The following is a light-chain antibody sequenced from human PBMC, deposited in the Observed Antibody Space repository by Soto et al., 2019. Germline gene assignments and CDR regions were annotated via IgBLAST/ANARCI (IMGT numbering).Light chain of an antibody. CDR1: SSDIGGYNS. J-gene: IGLJ1*01. V-gene: IGLV2-8*01. Sequence: QSVLTQSPSASGSPGQSVTISCTGTSSDIGGYNSVSWYQQHPGKAPKVMIYDVTKRPSGVPDRFSGSKSGNTASLTVSALQAEDEADYYCSSYTDTKPLVFGNGTKVTVL. CDR3: SSYTDTKPLV. CDR2: DVT.